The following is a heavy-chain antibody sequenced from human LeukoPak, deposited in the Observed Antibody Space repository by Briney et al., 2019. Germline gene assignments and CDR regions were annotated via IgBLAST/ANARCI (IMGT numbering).Heavy chain of an antibody. CDR2: IYYSGST. V-gene: IGHV4-59*01. CDR1: GGSISSYC. CDR3: AREVGSGYIDY. J-gene: IGHJ4*02. Sequence: SETLSLTCTVSGGSISSYCWSWIRQPPGKGLEWIGYIYYSGSTNYNPSLKSRVTISVDTSKNQFSLKLSSVTAADTAIYYCAREVGSGYIDYWGQGTLVTVSS. D-gene: IGHD6-19*01.